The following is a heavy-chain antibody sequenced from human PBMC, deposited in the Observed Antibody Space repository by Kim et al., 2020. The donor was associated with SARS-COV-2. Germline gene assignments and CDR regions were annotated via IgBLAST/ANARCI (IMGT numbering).Heavy chain of an antibody. Sequence: SETLSLTCTVSGVSISRWYWTWIRQPPGKGWGWMGKINGSGRTKYDPSSKGRVTISEDTSKNQFSLKLSSVTAADPAIYYCAGDSGAWFRSDFWGQDTRVSVSS. CDR1: GVSISRWY. V-gene: IGHV4-59*13. D-gene: IGHD5-12*01. CDR2: INGSGRT. CDR3: AGDSGAWFRSDF. J-gene: IGHJ1*01.